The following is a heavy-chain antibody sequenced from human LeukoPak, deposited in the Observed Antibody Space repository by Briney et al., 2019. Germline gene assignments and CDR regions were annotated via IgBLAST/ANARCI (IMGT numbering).Heavy chain of an antibody. D-gene: IGHD3-22*01. J-gene: IGHJ6*02. CDR1: GFTFSSYS. CDR2: ISSSSSYI. Sequence: GGSLRLSCAASGFTFSSYSMNWVRQAPGKGLEWVSSISSSSSYIYYADSVKGRFTISRDNDKNSLLLQMHSLRAEDTAVYYCARDSDFDSSGYYPYYYYYYKMDVWGQGTTVTVSS. CDR3: ARDSDFDSSGYYPYYYYYYKMDV. V-gene: IGHV3-21*01.